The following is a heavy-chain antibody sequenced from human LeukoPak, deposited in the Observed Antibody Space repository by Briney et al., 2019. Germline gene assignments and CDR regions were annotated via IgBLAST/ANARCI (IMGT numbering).Heavy chain of an antibody. V-gene: IGHV1-2*06. CDR2: INPNSGGT. Sequence: ASVKVSCKASGYTFTGYYMHWVRQAPGQGLEWMGRINPNSGGTNYAQKFQGRVTMTRDTSISTAYMELSRLRSDDTAVYYCARSQKNGAVAGPAAYWGQGTLVTVSS. CDR3: ARSQKNGAVAGPAAY. J-gene: IGHJ4*02. CDR1: GYTFTGYY. D-gene: IGHD6-19*01.